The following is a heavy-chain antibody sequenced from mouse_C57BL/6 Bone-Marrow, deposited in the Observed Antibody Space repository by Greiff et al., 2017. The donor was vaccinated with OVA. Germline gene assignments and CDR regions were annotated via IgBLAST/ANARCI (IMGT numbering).Heavy chain of an antibody. J-gene: IGHJ1*03. CDR3: AVLSGYFDV. D-gene: IGHD6-2*01. CDR1: GYTFTSYW. V-gene: IGHV1-61*01. CDR2: IYPSDSET. Sequence: QVQLKQPGAELVRPGSSVKLSCKASGYTFTSYWMDWVKQRPGQGLEWIGNIYPSDSETHYNQKFKDKATLTVDKSSSTAYMQLSSLTSEDSAVYYCAVLSGYFDVWGTGTTVTVSS.